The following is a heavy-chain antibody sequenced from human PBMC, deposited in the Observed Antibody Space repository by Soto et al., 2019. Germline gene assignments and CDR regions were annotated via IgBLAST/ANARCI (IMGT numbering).Heavy chain of an antibody. Sequence: GASVKVSCKASGYTFTSYDIRWVRQAPGQGLEWMGIINPSGGSTSYAQKFQGRVTMTRDASTSTAYMELSSLRSEDTAVYYCALVWYYFASSAVSVYIWGQRKMVT. J-gene: IGHJ3*02. CDR2: INPSGGST. D-gene: IGHD3-22*01. V-gene: IGHV1-46*01. CDR3: ALVWYYFASSAVSVYI. CDR1: GYTFTSYD.